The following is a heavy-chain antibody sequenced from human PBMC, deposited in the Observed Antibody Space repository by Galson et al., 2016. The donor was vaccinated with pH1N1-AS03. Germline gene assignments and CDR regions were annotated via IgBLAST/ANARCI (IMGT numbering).Heavy chain of an antibody. V-gene: IGHV4-4*07. CDR3: ARALRIEAASLYYFEY. Sequence: SETLSLTCTVSGGSISSYYWSWIRQPAGKGLEWIGRIYYTGSTNYNPSLRSRVSISVDTSKNQFSLNMTSVTAADTAVYYCARALRIEAASLYYFEYWGQGTLVAVSS. J-gene: IGHJ4*02. D-gene: IGHD6-13*01. CDR2: IYYTGST. CDR1: GGSISSYY.